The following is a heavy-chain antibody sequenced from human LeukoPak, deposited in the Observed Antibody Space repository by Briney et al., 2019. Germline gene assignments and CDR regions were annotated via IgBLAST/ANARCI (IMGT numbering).Heavy chain of an antibody. CDR2: INSDGSST. Sequence: GGSLRLSCAASGFTFSTYWMDWVRQAPGKGLVWLSRINSDGSSTNYADSVKGRFTISRDNAKNTLYLQMNSLRAEDTAVYYCARDYYASGSPNDYWGQGTLVTVSS. CDR1: GFTFSTYW. CDR3: ARDYYASGSPNDY. J-gene: IGHJ4*02. V-gene: IGHV3-74*01. D-gene: IGHD3-10*01.